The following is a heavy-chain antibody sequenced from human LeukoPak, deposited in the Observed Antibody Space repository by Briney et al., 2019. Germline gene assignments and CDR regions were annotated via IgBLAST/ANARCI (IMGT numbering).Heavy chain of an antibody. CDR3: ARGGLYYDILTGYYPFDY. J-gene: IGHJ4*02. D-gene: IGHD3-9*01. CDR2: MNPNSGNT. CDR1: GYTFTSYD. Sequence: ASVKVSCKASGYTFTSYDINWVRQATGQGLEWMGWMNPNSGNTGYAQKFQGRVTMTRNTSISTAYMELSSLRSEDTAVYYCARGGLYYDILTGYYPFDYWGQGTLVTVSS. V-gene: IGHV1-8*01.